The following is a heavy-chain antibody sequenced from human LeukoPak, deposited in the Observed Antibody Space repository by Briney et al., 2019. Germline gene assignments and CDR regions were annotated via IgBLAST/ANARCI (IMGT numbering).Heavy chain of an antibody. J-gene: IGHJ5*02. CDR1: GYTFTSYG. D-gene: IGHD3-9*01. CDR2: ISAYNGNT. V-gene: IGHV1-18*01. CDR3: ARAGYDILTGYFAGNWFDP. Sequence: GASVKVSCTASGYTFTSYGISWVRQAPGQGLEWMGWISAYNGNTNYAQKLQGRVTMTTDTSTSTAYMELRSLRSDDTAVYYCARAGYDILTGYFAGNWFDPWGQGTLVTVSS.